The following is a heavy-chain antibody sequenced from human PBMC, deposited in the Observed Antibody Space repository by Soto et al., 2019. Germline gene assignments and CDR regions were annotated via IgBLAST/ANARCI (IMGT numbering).Heavy chain of an antibody. J-gene: IGHJ3*02. Sequence: QLHLVQSGAVVKKPGASVTVSCSASGYPVTAYYMHWVRQAPGRGLEWMGGINPATGAAKYTQTFQGRVTTTRSTSTSIVFMELSGLTSEDTAVFYWARGGGVGVAGSAAFEMWGQGTLVTVSS. CDR2: INPATGAA. CDR1: GYPVTAYY. CDR3: ARGGGVGVAGSAAFEM. D-gene: IGHD3-3*01. V-gene: IGHV1-2*01.